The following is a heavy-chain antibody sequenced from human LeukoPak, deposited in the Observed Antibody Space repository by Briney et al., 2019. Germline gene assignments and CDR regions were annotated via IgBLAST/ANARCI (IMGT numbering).Heavy chain of an antibody. CDR1: GYSITSYW. CDR3: ARGRWGYYGSGSYGDYFDY. Sequence: GESPQISSLGSGYSITSYWIGRVRQLPGKGLEWMGIIFPGDSDTRYSPSFQGQVTISAEKSISTAYLQWSSLKASDTAMYYCARGRWGYYGSGSYGDYFDYWGQGTLVTVSS. V-gene: IGHV5-51*01. J-gene: IGHJ4*02. CDR2: IFPGDSDT. D-gene: IGHD3-10*01.